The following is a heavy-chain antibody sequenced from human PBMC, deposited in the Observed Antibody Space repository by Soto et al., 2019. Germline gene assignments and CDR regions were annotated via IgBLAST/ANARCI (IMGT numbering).Heavy chain of an antibody. V-gene: IGHV1-3*01. D-gene: IGHD4-17*01. Sequence: GASVKVSCKASGYTFTSYAMHWVRQAPGQRLEWMGWINAGNGNTKYPQKFQGRVTITRDTSASTAYMELSSLRSEDTAVYYCARNFGDYEFGYYYYYMDVWGKGTTVTVSS. CDR1: GYTFTSYA. CDR2: INAGNGNT. J-gene: IGHJ6*03. CDR3: ARNFGDYEFGYYYYYMDV.